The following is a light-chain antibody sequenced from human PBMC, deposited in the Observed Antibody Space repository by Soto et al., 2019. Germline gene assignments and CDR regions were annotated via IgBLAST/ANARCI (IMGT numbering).Light chain of an antibody. CDR3: SSYTRSSTRV. CDR2: EVS. Sequence: QSVLTQPASVSGSPGQSITFSCTGTSSDVGGYNYVSWYQQHPGKAPKLMIYEVSNRPSGVSNRFSGSKSGNTASLTISGLQAEDEADYYCSSYTRSSTRVFGGGTKVTVL. CDR1: SSDVGGYNY. V-gene: IGLV2-14*01. J-gene: IGLJ3*02.